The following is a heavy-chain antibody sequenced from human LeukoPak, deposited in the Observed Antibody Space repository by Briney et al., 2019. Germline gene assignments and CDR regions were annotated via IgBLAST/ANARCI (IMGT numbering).Heavy chain of an antibody. J-gene: IGHJ4*02. CDR2: VYNSGTA. CDR1: GVSIGSHY. V-gene: IGHV4-59*11. CDR3: ARDAY. Sequence: SETLSLTCTVSGVSIGSHYWSWIRQSPGKGLEWIGCVYNSGTAVYNPSRTGRVTISVDTSKNQYSLNLRSVTAADAAVYYCARDAYWGQGILVTVSS.